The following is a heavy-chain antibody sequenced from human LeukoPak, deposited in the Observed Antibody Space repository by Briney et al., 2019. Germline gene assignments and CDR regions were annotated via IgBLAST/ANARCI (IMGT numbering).Heavy chain of an antibody. Sequence: SETLSLTCTVSGYSFTNENYWGWIRQSAGKGLEWIASISHSGTTYYNPSLKSRLSISLDKSKKQFSLKLSSVTAADTAVYYCAGRIMITFGGAFDIWGQGTMVTVSS. J-gene: IGHJ3*02. CDR3: AGRIMITFGGAFDI. CDR1: GYSFTNENY. V-gene: IGHV4-38-2*02. D-gene: IGHD3-16*01. CDR2: ISHSGTT.